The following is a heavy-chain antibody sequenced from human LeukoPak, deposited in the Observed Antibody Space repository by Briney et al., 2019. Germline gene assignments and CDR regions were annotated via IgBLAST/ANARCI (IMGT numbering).Heavy chain of an antibody. CDR3: ASYSIPGAYV. CDR1: GFTFSSYG. CDR2: ISTTSSNK. Sequence: GGSLRLSCAASGFTFSSYGMNWVRQAPGKGLEWVSSISTTSSNKYYADSVKGRFTISRDNAKNSLYLQMNSLRVEDAAVYYCASYSIPGAYVWGQGTAVTVSS. D-gene: IGHD4-11*01. J-gene: IGHJ6*02. V-gene: IGHV3-21*01.